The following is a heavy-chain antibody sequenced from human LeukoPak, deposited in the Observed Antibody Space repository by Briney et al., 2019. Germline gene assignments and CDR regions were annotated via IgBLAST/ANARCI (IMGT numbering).Heavy chain of an antibody. CDR2: IKEDGSEK. D-gene: IGHD5-18*01. V-gene: IGHV3-7*01. CDR3: ARDRREHDGYSFGFNWFDP. CDR1: GFTFSSYS. Sequence: PGGSLRLSCAASGFTFSSYSMNWVRQAPGKGLEWVANIKEDGSEKYYVDSVKGRFTISRDNAKKLLYLQMNSLTTEDTAVYYCARDRREHDGYSFGFNWFDPWGQGTLVTVSS. J-gene: IGHJ5*02.